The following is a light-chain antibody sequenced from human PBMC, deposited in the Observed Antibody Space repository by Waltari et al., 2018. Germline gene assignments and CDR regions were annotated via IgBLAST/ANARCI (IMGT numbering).Light chain of an antibody. Sequence: DIQITQSPSSLSASVGDRVSITCRASQSLSNWLAWYQQEPGKAPILLIYKASILKSGVPSRFSGSGSGTQFTLTISSLQPGDFATYYCQQYNTYSSFGQGTKLEIK. V-gene: IGKV1-5*03. J-gene: IGKJ2*01. CDR3: QQYNTYSS. CDR1: QSLSNW. CDR2: KAS.